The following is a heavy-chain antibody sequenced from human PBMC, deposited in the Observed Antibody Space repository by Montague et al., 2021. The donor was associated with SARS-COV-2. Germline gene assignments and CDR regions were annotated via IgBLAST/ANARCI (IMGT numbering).Heavy chain of an antibody. CDR3: VRATLYMDV. Sequence: YRSLSCAASGFIFGDYCMSWARQAPGRGLEWVAIIILDGSEEFYVDSVKGRFTVSRDNSRNSLSLQMYSLRAEDTAVYYCVRATLYMDVWGEGTTVAVSS. CDR1: GFIFGDYC. CDR2: IILDGSEE. V-gene: IGHV3-7*01. J-gene: IGHJ6*03.